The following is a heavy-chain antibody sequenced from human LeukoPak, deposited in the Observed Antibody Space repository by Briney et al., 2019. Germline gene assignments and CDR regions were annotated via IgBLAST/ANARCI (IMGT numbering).Heavy chain of an antibody. J-gene: IGHJ4*02. D-gene: IGHD2-15*01. CDR2: INHSGST. CDR1: GGSSSGYY. CDR3: ARAMNYGYCGGGSCYLGN. Sequence: SGTLSLTCVLYGGSSSGYYWSWIRQPPGKGLEWIGEINHSGSTNYNPSLKSRVTISVDTPKNQFSLKLSSVTAADTAVYYCARAMNYGYCGGGSCYLGNWGRGTLVTVSS. V-gene: IGHV4-34*01.